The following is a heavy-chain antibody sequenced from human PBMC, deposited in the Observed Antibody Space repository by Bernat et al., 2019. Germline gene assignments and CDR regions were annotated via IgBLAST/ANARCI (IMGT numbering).Heavy chain of an antibody. CDR2: IYYSGGT. CDR3: ARHGAYYYDSSGYYGAFDI. J-gene: IGHJ3*02. Sequence: QLQLQESGPGLVKPSETLSLTCTVSGVSISSSTYYWGWIRQPPGKGLEWIGSIYYSGGTYYNPSLKSRVTISVETSKKQFSLKLSSVTAADTAVYYCARHGAYYYDSSGYYGAFDIWGQGTMVTVSS. CDR1: GVSISSSTYY. V-gene: IGHV4-39*01. D-gene: IGHD3-22*01.